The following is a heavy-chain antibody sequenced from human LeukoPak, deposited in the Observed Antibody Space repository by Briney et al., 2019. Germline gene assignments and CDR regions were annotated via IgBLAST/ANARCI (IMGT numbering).Heavy chain of an antibody. CDR1: GGSISIGGYY. CDR3: ARGPEPYDSGSYYHFDS. CDR2: IYYTGST. D-gene: IGHD3-10*01. V-gene: IGHV4-31*03. J-gene: IGHJ4*02. Sequence: SETLSLTCTVSGGSISIGGYYWSWIRQHPGKGLEWIGYIYYTGSTYYNPSLNSRATISIDTSENQFSMKLISVTAADQAIYYCARGPEPYDSGSYYHFDSWGQGPLVTVSS.